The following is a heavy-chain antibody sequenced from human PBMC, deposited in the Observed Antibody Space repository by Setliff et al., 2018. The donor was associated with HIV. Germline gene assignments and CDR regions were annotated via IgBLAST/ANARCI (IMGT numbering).Heavy chain of an antibody. D-gene: IGHD3-22*01. CDR3: ARSCRSSGYCHFDY. Sequence: ASVKVSCKASGYTFTGYYMHWVRQAPGQGLEWMGWFNSKSGDTNYAQKFQGRVTMTRDTSTSTGYMEVYRLRSDDTAVYFCARSCRSSGYCHFDYWGQGTLVTVSS. CDR2: FNSKSGDT. CDR1: GYTFTGYY. J-gene: IGHJ4*02. V-gene: IGHV1-2*02.